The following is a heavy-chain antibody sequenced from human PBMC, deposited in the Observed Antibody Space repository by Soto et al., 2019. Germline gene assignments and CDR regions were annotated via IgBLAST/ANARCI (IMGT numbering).Heavy chain of an antibody. V-gene: IGHV3-9*01. D-gene: IGHD3-10*01. CDR3: AKDREFGDLLTREFDS. Sequence: GGSLRLSCEASGFTFGDYAMHWVRQIPGKGLEWVSTITWNSGTIDYADSVKGRFTISRDNAKSSLYLQMHSLRTDDTALYCCAKDREFGDLLTREFDSWGQGTLVTVSS. CDR1: GFTFGDYA. CDR2: ITWNSGTI. J-gene: IGHJ4*02.